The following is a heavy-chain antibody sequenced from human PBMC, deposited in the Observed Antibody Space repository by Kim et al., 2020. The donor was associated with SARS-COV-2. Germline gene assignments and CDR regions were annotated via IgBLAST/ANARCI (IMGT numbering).Heavy chain of an antibody. V-gene: IGHV3-11*05. CDR1: GFTFSDYY. Sequence: GGSLRLSCAASGFTFSDYYMSWIRQAPGKGLEWVSYISSSSSYTNYADSVKGRFTISRDNAKNSLYLQMNSLRAEDTAVYYCARGNMVRGVPGVYYYYGMDVWGQGTTVTVSS. J-gene: IGHJ6*02. CDR3: ARGNMVRGVPGVYYYYGMDV. D-gene: IGHD3-10*01. CDR2: ISSSSSYT.